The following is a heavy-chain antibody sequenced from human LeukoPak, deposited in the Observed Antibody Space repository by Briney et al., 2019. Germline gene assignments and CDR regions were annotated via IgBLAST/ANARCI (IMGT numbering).Heavy chain of an antibody. V-gene: IGHV3-30*02. CDR1: GFNFRTYG. Sequence: GGSLRLSCAASGFNFRTYGMHWVRQAPGKGLDWVAFIRYDGSNKYYADSVKGRFTISRDNSKNTLYLQMNSLRAEDTAVYYCAAEYSSGWYYFDYWGQGTLVTVSS. CDR3: AAEYSSGWYYFDY. J-gene: IGHJ4*02. D-gene: IGHD6-19*01. CDR2: IRYDGSNK.